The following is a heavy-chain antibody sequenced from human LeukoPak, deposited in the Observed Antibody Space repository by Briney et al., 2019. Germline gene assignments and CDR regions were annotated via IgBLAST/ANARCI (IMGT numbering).Heavy chain of an antibody. J-gene: IGHJ4*02. V-gene: IGHV1-46*01. Sequence: ASVKVSCKASGYTFTNYHMHWVRQAPGQGLEWMGMITPSGGSTNYAQKFQGRVTMTRDMSTSTVYMELSSLRSEDTAVYYCARVGGWYRYFFDYWDQGTLLTVSS. CDR2: ITPSGGST. D-gene: IGHD6-19*01. CDR1: GYTFTNYH. CDR3: ARVGGWYRYFFDY.